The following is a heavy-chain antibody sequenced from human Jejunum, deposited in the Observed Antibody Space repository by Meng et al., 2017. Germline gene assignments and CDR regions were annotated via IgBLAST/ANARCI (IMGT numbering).Heavy chain of an antibody. V-gene: IGHV3-21*01. CDR1: GFTFSNYW. D-gene: IGHD2-2*01. Sequence: ESLKISCAASGFTFSNYWMHWVRQVPGKGLEWVSAISPSSSSIQYADSLKGRFTISRDNAYNSLYLEMNSLGAEDTAVYYCARCSSTGCHRGWFDPWGQGTLVTVSS. J-gene: IGHJ5*02. CDR3: ARCSSTGCHRGWFDP. CDR2: ISPSSSSI.